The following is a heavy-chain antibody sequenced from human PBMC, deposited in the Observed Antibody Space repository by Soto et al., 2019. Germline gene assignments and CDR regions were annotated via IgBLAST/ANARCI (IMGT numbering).Heavy chain of an antibody. Sequence: GGSLRLSCAASGFTFSSYWMHWVRQAPGKGLVWVSRINSGGSSTSYADSAKGRFTISRDNAKNTLYLQMNSLRAEDTAVYYCARGPYSSSWYAQPLFDYWGQGTLVTVSS. D-gene: IGHD6-13*01. CDR1: GFTFSSYW. V-gene: IGHV3-74*01. J-gene: IGHJ4*02. CDR2: INSGGSST. CDR3: ARGPYSSSWYAQPLFDY.